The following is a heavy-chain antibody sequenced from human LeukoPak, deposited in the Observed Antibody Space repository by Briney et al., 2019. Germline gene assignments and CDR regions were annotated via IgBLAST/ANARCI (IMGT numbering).Heavy chain of an antibody. J-gene: IGHJ4*02. CDR3: AKDLGRITIFGVVTLDRYFDY. CDR2: ISGSGGST. CDR1: GFTFSSYA. Sequence: GGSLRLSCAASGFTFSSYATSWVRQAPGKGLEWVSAISGSGGSTYYADSVKGRFTISRDNSKNTLYLQMNSLRAEDTAVYYCAKDLGRITIFGVVTLDRYFDYWGQGTLVTVSS. V-gene: IGHV3-23*01. D-gene: IGHD3-3*01.